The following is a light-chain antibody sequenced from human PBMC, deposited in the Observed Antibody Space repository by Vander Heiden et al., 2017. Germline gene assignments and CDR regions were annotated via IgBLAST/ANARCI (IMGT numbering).Light chain of an antibody. CDR2: GAA. V-gene: IGKV3-15*01. CDR1: KSVSSN. Sequence: EILLTQSPATLSVSPGERPTLSCRASKSVSSNLAWYKQKPGQAPRLPIDGAATRDNGIPARFSGRGYGTELTLTISSRLSEDFAVYYCQQKNNWPPITFGQGTRLEIK. CDR3: QQKNNWPPIT. J-gene: IGKJ5*01.